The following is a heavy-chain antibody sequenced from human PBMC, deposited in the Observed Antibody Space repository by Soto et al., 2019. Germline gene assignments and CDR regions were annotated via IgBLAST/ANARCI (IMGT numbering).Heavy chain of an antibody. CDR1: GFSLSTSGVG. CDR2: IYWDDDK. V-gene: IGHV2-5*02. D-gene: IGHD3-10*01. CDR3: AHSLWFGEFHDY. Sequence: QITLKESGPTLVKPTQTLTLTCTFSGFSLSTSGVGVGWIRQPPGKALEWLALIYWDDDKRYSPSLKSRLTILKXXSKNQVVLTMTNMDPVDTATYYCAHSLWFGEFHDYWGQGTLVTVSS. J-gene: IGHJ4*02.